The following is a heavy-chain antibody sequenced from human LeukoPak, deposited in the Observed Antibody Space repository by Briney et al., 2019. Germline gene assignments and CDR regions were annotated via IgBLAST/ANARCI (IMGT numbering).Heavy chain of an antibody. CDR2: IYYSGST. CDR3: ARDRERERLGYCSSTRCYERGFDY. V-gene: IGHV4-30-4*08. D-gene: IGHD2-2*01. Sequence: PSQTLSLTCTVSGGSISSGDYYWSWIRQPPGKGLEWIGYIYYSGSTYYNPSLKSRVTISVDTSKNQFSLKLSSVTAADTAVYYCARDRERERLGYCSSTRCYERGFDYWGQGTLVTVSS. J-gene: IGHJ4*02. CDR1: GGSISSGDYY.